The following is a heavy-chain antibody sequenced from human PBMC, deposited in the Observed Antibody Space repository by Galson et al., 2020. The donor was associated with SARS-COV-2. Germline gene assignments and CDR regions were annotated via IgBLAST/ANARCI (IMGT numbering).Heavy chain of an antibody. J-gene: IGHJ6*02. V-gene: IGHV4-4*07. Sequence: ETSETLSLTCTVSGGSISSYYWSWIRQPAGKGLEWIGRRSASGSTSYHPSLKSRVTMSIDTSKNQFSLRLSSVTAADRAIYYCAKDPQGYYYAGMGVWGQGATVTVSS. CDR3: AKDPQGYYYAGMGV. CDR1: GGSISSYY. CDR2: RSASGST.